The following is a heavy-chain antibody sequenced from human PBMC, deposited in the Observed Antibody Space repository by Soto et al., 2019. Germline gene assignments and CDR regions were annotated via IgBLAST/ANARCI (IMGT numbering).Heavy chain of an antibody. D-gene: IGHD6-13*01. V-gene: IGHV3-30*02. CDR2: IWYDGSNE. CDR3: AISELGYSSSWYCR. CDR1: GFSFSDYG. Sequence: PGGSLRLSCEASGFSFSDYGMHWVRQAPGKGLEWVSVIWYDGSNEYYADSVKGRFTISRDNSKNTLYLQMDSLRAEDTAIYYCAISELGYSSSWYCRWGQGTLVTVSS. J-gene: IGHJ4*02.